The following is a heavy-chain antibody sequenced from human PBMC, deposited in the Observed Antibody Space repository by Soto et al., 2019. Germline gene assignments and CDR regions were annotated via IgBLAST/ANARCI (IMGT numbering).Heavy chain of an antibody. Sequence: ASVKVSCKVSGYTLTELSMHWVRQAPGKGLEWMGGFDPEDGETIYAQKFQGRVTMTEDTSTDTAYMELRSLRSDDTAVYYCARDQEQWLVRVYYYYYGMDVWGQGTTVTVSS. D-gene: IGHD6-19*01. CDR2: FDPEDGET. V-gene: IGHV1-24*01. J-gene: IGHJ6*02. CDR3: ARDQEQWLVRVYYYYYGMDV. CDR1: GYTLTELS.